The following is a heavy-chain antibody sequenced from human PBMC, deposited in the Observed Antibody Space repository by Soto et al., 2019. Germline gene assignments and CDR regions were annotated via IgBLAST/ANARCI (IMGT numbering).Heavy chain of an antibody. CDR3: ARGQVVAAQH. J-gene: IGHJ4*02. CDR2: IYHSGST. D-gene: IGHD2-15*01. V-gene: IGHV4-30-2*01. CDR1: GGSISSGAYS. Sequence: QLQLQESGSGLVRPAQTLSLTCAVSGGSISSGAYSWSWIRQPPGKGLEWIGYIYHSGSTYYNPSLKSRVTISVDRSKNQFSLKLSSVTAADMAVYYCARGQVVAAQHWGQGTLVTVSS.